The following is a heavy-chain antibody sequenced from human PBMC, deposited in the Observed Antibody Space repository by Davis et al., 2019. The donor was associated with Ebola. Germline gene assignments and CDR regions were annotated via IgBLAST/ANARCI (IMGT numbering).Heavy chain of an antibody. CDR3: ARAPPRGSSGTDY. CDR1: GFTFSSYG. CDR2: IWYDGSNK. V-gene: IGHV3-33*01. D-gene: IGHD6-19*01. J-gene: IGHJ4*02. Sequence: GESLKISCAASGFTFSSYGMHWVRQAPGKGLEWVAVIWYDGSNKYYADPVKGRFTISRDNSKNTLYLQMNSLRAEDTAVYYCARAPPRGSSGTDYWGQGTLVTVSS.